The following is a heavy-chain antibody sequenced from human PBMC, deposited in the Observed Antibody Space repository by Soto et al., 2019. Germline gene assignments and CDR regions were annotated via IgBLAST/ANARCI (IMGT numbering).Heavy chain of an antibody. CDR3: ARKCRGFCNWFDP. Sequence: SETLSLTCTVSGGSISSSSYYWGWLRQPPGKGLEWIGSIYYSGSTYYNPSLKSRVTISVDTSKNQFSLKLSSVTAADTAVYYCARKCRGFCNWFDPWGLGTLVTVSS. CDR1: GGSISSSSYY. CDR2: IYYSGST. J-gene: IGHJ5*02. D-gene: IGHD2-15*01. V-gene: IGHV4-39*01.